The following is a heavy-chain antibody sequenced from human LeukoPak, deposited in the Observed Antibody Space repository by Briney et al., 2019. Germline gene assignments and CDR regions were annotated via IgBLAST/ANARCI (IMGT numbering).Heavy chain of an antibody. J-gene: IGHJ5*02. CDR2: VYYNGAT. CDR1: GVSLSSYY. V-gene: IGHV4-59*01. Sequence: PSETLSLTCTVSGVSLSSYYWSWIRQPPGKGLEWIGYVYYNGATNHSPSLKSRVTMSVVTSMNQFSLNLNSVTAADTAVYYCARGDRWLDPWGRGTLVTVSS. CDR3: ARGDRWLDP.